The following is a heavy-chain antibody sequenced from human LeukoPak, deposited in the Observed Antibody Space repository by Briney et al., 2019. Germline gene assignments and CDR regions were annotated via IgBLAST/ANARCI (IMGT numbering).Heavy chain of an antibody. CDR1: GYTFTGYY. Sequence: TSVKVSCKASGYTFTGYYMHWVRQAPGQGLEWMGWINPNSGGTNYAQKFQGRVTMTRDTSISTAYMELSRLRSDDTAVYYCARGRYYYYGMDVWGQGTTVTVSS. V-gene: IGHV1-2*02. CDR3: ARGRYYYYGMDV. J-gene: IGHJ6*02. CDR2: INPNSGGT.